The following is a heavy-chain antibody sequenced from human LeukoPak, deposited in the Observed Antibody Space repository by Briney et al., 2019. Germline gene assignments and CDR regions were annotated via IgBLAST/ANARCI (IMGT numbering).Heavy chain of an antibody. Sequence: SETLSLTCTVSGGSISSSSYYWGWIRQPPGKGLEWIGSIYYSGSTNYNPSLKSRVTISVDTSKNQFSLKLSSVTAADTAVYYCARVGSNFWSGYYSYYFDYWGQGTLVTVSS. J-gene: IGHJ4*02. CDR1: GGSISSSSYY. D-gene: IGHD3-3*01. CDR2: IYYSGST. CDR3: ARVGSNFWSGYYSYYFDY. V-gene: IGHV4-39*07.